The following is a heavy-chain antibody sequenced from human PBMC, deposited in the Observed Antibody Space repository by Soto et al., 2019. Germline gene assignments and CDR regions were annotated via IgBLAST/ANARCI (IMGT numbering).Heavy chain of an antibody. CDR2: VSGSGSNT. CDR1: GFTFKNYA. CDR3: ARDAHGYNRPIGS. Sequence: GGSLRLSCAASGFTFKNYAMNWVRQAPGKGLEWVSTVSGSGSNTYYADSVKGRFAISRDNSRNMLYLQMNSLRAEDTAVYFCARDAHGYNRPIGSWGKRILVTVSS. V-gene: IGHV3-23*01. J-gene: IGHJ4*02. D-gene: IGHD5-18*01.